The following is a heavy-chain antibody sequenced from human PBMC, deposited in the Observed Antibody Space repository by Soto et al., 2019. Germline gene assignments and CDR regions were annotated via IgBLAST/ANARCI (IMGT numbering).Heavy chain of an antibody. Sequence: SVKVSCKASGGTVSSYTITWVRQAPGKGLEWMGVFIPIFVSAHYAPKFQGRITITADESTSTAYMELSGLTSEDTAIYYCARDVSSDTTGFRGYDLWGQGTQVTVSS. CDR3: ARDVSSDTTGFRGYDL. V-gene: IGHV1-69*13. D-gene: IGHD3-10*01. CDR1: GGTVSSYT. CDR2: FIPIFVSA. J-gene: IGHJ4*02.